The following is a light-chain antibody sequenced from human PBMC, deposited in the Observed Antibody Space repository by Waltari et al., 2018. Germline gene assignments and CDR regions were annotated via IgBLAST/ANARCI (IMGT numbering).Light chain of an antibody. Sequence: SSNIGRNSVNWYQQVPGTAPKLLIYNNSQRPSGVPDRFSGSKSGTSASLDISGLQSEDEADYYCAAWDDSLNGVFGGGTKLTVL. CDR3: AAWDDSLNGV. CDR1: SSNIGRNS. CDR2: NNS. V-gene: IGLV1-44*01. J-gene: IGLJ3*02.